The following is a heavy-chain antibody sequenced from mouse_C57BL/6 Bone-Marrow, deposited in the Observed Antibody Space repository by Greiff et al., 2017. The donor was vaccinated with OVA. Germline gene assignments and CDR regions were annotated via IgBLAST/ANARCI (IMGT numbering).Heavy chain of an antibody. D-gene: IGHD2-3*01. CDR1: GYTFTSYW. CDR2: IHPNSGST. J-gene: IGHJ3*01. Sequence: QVQLQQPGAELVKPGASVKLSCKASGYTFTSYWMHWVKQRPGQGLEWIGMIHPNSGSTNYNEKFKSKATLTVDKSSSTAYMQLSSLTSEDSAVYYCARSALIYDGFAYWGQGTLVTVSA. V-gene: IGHV1-64*01. CDR3: ARSALIYDGFAY.